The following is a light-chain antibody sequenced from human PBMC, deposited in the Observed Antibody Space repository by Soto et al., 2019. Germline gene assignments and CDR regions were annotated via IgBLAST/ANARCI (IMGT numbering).Light chain of an antibody. CDR3: QQYGNSPWT. Sequence: VLTQSPGTLSLSLGDRATLSCRASQTVDHAYVAWYQQRPGQAPSLLVYGASTRATDVPERFSGSGSGTDFTLTISRLERDDCAVYYCQQYGNSPWTLVQGTKVEIK. J-gene: IGKJ1*01. CDR1: QTVDHAY. V-gene: IGKV3-20*01. CDR2: GAS.